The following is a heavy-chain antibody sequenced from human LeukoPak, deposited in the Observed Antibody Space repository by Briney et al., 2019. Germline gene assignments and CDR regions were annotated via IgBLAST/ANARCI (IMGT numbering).Heavy chain of an antibody. CDR1: GGSISSYY. V-gene: IGHV4-59*08. CDR3: ARRGYDSSGYYSDY. D-gene: IGHD3-22*01. J-gene: IGHJ4*02. CDR2: IYYSGST. Sequence: SETLSLTCTVSGGSISSYYWSWIRQPPGKGLEWIGYIYYSGSTNYNPSLKSRVTISVVTSKNQFSLKLSSVTAADTAVYYCARRGYDSSGYYSDYWGQGTLVTVSS.